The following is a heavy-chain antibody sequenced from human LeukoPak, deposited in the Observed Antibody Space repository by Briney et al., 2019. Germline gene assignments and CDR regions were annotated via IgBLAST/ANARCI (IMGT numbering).Heavy chain of an antibody. V-gene: IGHV4-59*08. CDR2: ISYSGST. CDR3: ARYSANRYFDWLLPDY. CDR1: GGSISTYY. J-gene: IGHJ4*02. D-gene: IGHD3-9*01. Sequence: SETLSLTCTVSGGSISTYYWSWIRQPPGKGLEWIAYISYSGSTNYNPSLKSRVTISVDTSKNQFSLKLSSVTAADTAVYYCARYSANRYFDWLLPDYWGQGTLVTVSS.